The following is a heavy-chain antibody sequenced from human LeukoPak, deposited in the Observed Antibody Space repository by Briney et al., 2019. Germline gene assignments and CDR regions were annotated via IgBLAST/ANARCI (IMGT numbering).Heavy chain of an antibody. Sequence: SETLSLTCAVYGGSFRDYYWNWIRQPPGKGLEWIGDINHSGTTKYNPFLKSRVTISVYTSKNQFSLKLTSLTAADTAVYYCAREEFLHEIDSSGYFVYWGQGTLVTVSS. J-gene: IGHJ4*02. V-gene: IGHV4-34*01. CDR1: GGSFRDYY. D-gene: IGHD3-22*01. CDR3: AREEFLHEIDSSGYFVY. CDR2: INHSGTT.